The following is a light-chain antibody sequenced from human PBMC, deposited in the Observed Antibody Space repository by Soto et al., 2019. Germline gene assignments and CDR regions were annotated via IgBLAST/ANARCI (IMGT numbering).Light chain of an antibody. CDR2: DVS. V-gene: IGLV2-14*03. Sequence: QSVLTQPASVSGSPGQSITISCTGTSSDVGGYNYVSWYQHHPGKAPKLMIYDVSNRPSGVSNRFSGSKSGNTASLTISELQAEDEADYYCSSYTSSSTLFYVFGTGTKVTVL. J-gene: IGLJ1*01. CDR1: SSDVGGYNY. CDR3: SSYTSSSTLFYV.